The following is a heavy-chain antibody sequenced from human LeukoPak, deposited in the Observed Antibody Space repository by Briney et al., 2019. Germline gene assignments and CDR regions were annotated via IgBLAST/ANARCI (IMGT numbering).Heavy chain of an antibody. D-gene: IGHD3-22*01. Sequence: SETLSLTCTVSGYSISSGYYWGWIRQPPGKGLEWIGEINHSGSTNYNPSLKSRVTISVDTSKNQFSLKLSSVTAADTAVYYCARVDYYDSSGTYYFDYWGQGTLVTVSS. CDR3: ARVDYYDSSGTYYFDY. J-gene: IGHJ4*02. CDR2: INHSGST. V-gene: IGHV4-38-2*02. CDR1: GYSISSGYY.